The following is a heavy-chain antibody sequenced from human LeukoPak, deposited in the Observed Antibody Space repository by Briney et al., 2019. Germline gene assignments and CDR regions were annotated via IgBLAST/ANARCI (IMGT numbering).Heavy chain of an antibody. CDR1: GGSFSGYY. Sequence: SETLSRTCAVYGGSFSGYYWSWIRQPPGKGLEWIGEINHSGSTNYNPSLKSRVTISVDTSKNQFSLKLSSVTAADTAVYYCARGLKLRYFDWLLYGDAFDIWGQGTMVTVSS. CDR3: ARGLKLRYFDWLLYGDAFDI. V-gene: IGHV4-34*01. CDR2: INHSGST. D-gene: IGHD3-9*01. J-gene: IGHJ3*02.